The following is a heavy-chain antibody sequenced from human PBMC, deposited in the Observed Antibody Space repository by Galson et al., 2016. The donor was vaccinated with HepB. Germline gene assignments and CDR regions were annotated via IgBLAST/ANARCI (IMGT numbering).Heavy chain of an antibody. J-gene: IGHJ3*01. CDR3: AKERGKRWLQLRKAFDF. CDR2: ISYDGSNK. V-gene: IGHV3-30*18. Sequence: SLRLSCAASGFTFSSYGMHWVRQAPGKGLEWVAVISYDGSNKYYADSVKGRFTISRDNSKNTLYLQMNSLRAEDTAVYYCAKERGKRWLQLRKAFDFWGQGTMVTVSS. D-gene: IGHD5-24*01. CDR1: GFTFSSYG.